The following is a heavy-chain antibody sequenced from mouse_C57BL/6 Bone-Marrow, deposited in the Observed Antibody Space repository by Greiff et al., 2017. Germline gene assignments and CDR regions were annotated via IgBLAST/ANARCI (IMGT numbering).Heavy chain of an antibody. CDR3: AINPHLLTPLYFDY. V-gene: IGHV2-9-1*01. CDR2: IWPGGGT. CDR1: GFSLTSYA. D-gene: IGHD1-1*01. Sequence: QVQLKESGPGLVAPSQSLSITCTVSGFSLTSYAISWVRQPPGKGLEWLGVIWPGGGTNYNSALKSRLSISKDNSTSQVFLKMNSLHTHDPPVYYCAINPHLLTPLYFDYWAQCTTLPVSS. J-gene: IGHJ2*01.